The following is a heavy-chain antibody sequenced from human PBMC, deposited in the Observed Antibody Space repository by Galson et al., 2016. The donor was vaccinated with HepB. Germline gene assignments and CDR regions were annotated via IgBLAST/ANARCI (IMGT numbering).Heavy chain of an antibody. J-gene: IGHJ6*02. CDR3: ATHMMVTTNYFYYGMGV. Sequence: SETLSLTCTVSGGSISTFHWSWIRQPPGKELEWFGYIYYSGRTNYNPSLRSRLTILVDTSKKQFSLKMSSGTAADTAVYSCATHMMVTTNYFYYGMGVWGQATTVTASS. CDR2: IYYSGRT. CDR1: GGSISTFH. V-gene: IGHV4-59*08. D-gene: IGHD2-21*02.